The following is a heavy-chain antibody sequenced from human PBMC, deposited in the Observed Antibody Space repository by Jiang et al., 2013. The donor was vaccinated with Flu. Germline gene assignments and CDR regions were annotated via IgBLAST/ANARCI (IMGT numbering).Heavy chain of an antibody. Sequence: VQLLESGGGFVQPGGSLRLSCAASKFTFTNYAMTWVRQAPGKGLEWVSTISGSGLSTYYADSVKGRFTISRDNSKNMLYLQMNSLRVEDTAVYYCAKDFALVAYALGYLDYWGQGILVTVSS. V-gene: IGHV3-23*01. CDR3: AKDFALVAYALGYLDY. CDR1: KFTFTNYA. D-gene: IGHD2-8*02. CDR2: ISGSGLST. J-gene: IGHJ4*02.